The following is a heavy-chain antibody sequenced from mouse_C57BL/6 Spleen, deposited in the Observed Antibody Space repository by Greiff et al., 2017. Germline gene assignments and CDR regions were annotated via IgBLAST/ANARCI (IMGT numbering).Heavy chain of an antibody. CDR2: INPNNGGT. D-gene: IGHD1-3*01. CDR3: ARGGLNPFAY. CDR1: GYTFTDYY. J-gene: IGHJ3*01. V-gene: IGHV1-26*01. Sequence: VQLQQSGPELVKPGASVKISCKASGYTFTDYYMNWVKQSHGKSLEWIGDINPNNGGTSYNQKFKGKATLTVDKSSSTAYMELRSLTSEDSAVYYCARGGLNPFAYWGQGTLVTVSA.